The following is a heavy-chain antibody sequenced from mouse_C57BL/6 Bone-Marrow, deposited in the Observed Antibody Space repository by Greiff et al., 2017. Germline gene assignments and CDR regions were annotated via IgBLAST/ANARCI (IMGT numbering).Heavy chain of an antibody. CDR3: AVWRPFAY. CDR2: INPYNGGT. CDR1: GYTFTDYY. J-gene: IGHJ3*01. Sequence: EVMLVESGPVLVKPGASVKMSCKASGYTFTDYYMNWVKQSHGKSLEWIGVINPYNGGTSYNQKFKGKATLTVDKSSSTAYMELNSLTSEDSAVYYCAVWRPFAYWGQGTLVTVSA. D-gene: IGHD2-10*02. V-gene: IGHV1-19*01.